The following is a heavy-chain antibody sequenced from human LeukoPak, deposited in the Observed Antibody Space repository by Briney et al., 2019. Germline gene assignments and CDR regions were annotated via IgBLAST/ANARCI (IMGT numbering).Heavy chain of an antibody. Sequence: PGGSLRLSCAASGFTFSSYAMSWVRQPPGKGLEWIGEINHSGSTNYNPSLKSRVTISVDTSKNQFSLKLSSVTAADTAVYYCARRRSKGYSYGRGPLDYWGQGTLVTVSS. CDR1: GFTFSSYA. J-gene: IGHJ4*02. CDR3: ARRRSKGYSYGRGPLDY. CDR2: INHSGST. V-gene: IGHV4-34*01. D-gene: IGHD5-18*01.